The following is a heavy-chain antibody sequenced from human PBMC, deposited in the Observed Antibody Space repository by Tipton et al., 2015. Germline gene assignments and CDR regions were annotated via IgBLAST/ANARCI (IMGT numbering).Heavy chain of an antibody. V-gene: IGHV4-61*01. CDR2: IYYSGST. CDR1: GGSISSTNYS. Sequence: TLSLTCTVSGGSISSTNYSWSWIRQPPGKGLEWIGCIYYSGSTNYNPSLKSRVTISVDTSKNQFSLKLSSVTAADTAVYYCARVLPYYYDSCGLFDDWGHPARVSVSS. D-gene: IGHD3-22*01. CDR3: ARVLPYYYDSCGLFDD. J-gene: IGHJ4*01.